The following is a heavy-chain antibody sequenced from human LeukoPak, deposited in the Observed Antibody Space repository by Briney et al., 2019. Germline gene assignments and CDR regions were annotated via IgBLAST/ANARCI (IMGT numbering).Heavy chain of an antibody. CDR3: ARLSSNTWYFDY. Sequence: SETLSLTCTVSSGSISSNSYYWAWFRQPPGKGLEWIGSIYYNGNTYYNPSLMSRVTISVDTSKNQFSLRLSSVTVADTAVYYCARLSSNTWYFDYWGQGSLVTVSS. J-gene: IGHJ4*02. D-gene: IGHD2-2*01. V-gene: IGHV4-39*07. CDR2: IYYNGNT. CDR1: SGSISSNSYY.